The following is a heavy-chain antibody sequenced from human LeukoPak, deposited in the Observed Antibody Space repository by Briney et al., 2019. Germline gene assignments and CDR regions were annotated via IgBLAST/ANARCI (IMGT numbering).Heavy chain of an antibody. CDR2: MWDGGSHT. CDR1: GFIFSSYG. V-gene: IGHV3-33*01. J-gene: IGHJ4*02. CDR3: ARDPGDYLDY. Sequence: GGSLRLSCAASGFIFSSYGMHWVRQAPGKGLEWVAVMWDGGSHTFYADSVKGRFTISRDNAKNSLYLQMNSLRAEDTAVYYCARDPGDYLDYWGQGTLVTVSS.